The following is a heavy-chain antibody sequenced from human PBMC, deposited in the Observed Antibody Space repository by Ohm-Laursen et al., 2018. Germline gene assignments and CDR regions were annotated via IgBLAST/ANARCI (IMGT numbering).Heavy chain of an antibody. CDR1: GFTFSSYA. D-gene: IGHD5-18*01. CDR2: ISGSGGST. V-gene: IGHV3-23*01. CDR3: VKVSEYSYGPYFDY. Sequence: SLRLSCSASGFTFSSYAMCWVRQAPGKGMEWVSAISGSGGSTYYADSVEGRFTISRDNSKNTLYLQMNSLIAEDTAVYYCVKVSEYSYGPYFDYWGQGTLVTVSS. J-gene: IGHJ4*02.